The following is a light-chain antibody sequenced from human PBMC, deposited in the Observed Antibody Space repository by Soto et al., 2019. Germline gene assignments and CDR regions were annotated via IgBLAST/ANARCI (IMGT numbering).Light chain of an antibody. J-gene: IGKJ2*01. CDR1: ENIDKW. Sequence: DIQMSQSPSTLSASVGARVTITCLASENIDKWLAWYQQKPGIAPNLLIYDASTLESEVPSRFSGSGSGTEFTLTISSLQPEDFATYYCKQFNILYTFGQGTKLEI. CDR3: KQFNILYT. V-gene: IGKV1-5*01. CDR2: DAS.